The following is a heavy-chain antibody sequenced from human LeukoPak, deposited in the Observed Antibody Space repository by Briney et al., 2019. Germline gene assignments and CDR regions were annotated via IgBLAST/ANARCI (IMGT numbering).Heavy chain of an antibody. J-gene: IGHJ3*02. Sequence: PSETLSLTCTVSGGSISSSSYYWGWIRQPPGKGLEWIGSIYYSGSTYYNPSLKSRVTISVDTSKNQFSLKLSSVTAADTAVYYCATYSDKDYDAFDIWGQGTMVTVS. CDR3: ATYSDKDYDAFDI. CDR2: IYYSGST. V-gene: IGHV4-39*07. D-gene: IGHD5-12*01. CDR1: GGSISSSSYY.